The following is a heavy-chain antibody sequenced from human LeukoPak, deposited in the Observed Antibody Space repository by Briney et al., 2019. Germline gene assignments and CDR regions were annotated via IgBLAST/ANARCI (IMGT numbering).Heavy chain of an antibody. Sequence: SETLSLTCAVYGGSFSGYYWSWIRQPPGKGLEWIGEINHSGSTNYNPSLKSRVTISVDTSKNQFSLKLSSVTAADTAVYYCARGCRRSTCPFDYWGQGTLVTVSS. CDR1: GGSFSGYY. CDR3: ARGCRRSTCPFDY. D-gene: IGHD2-15*01. J-gene: IGHJ4*02. CDR2: INHSGST. V-gene: IGHV4-34*01.